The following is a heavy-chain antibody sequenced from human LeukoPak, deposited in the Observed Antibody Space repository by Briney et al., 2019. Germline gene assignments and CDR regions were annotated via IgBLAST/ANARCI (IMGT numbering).Heavy chain of an antibody. CDR2: INHSGST. V-gene: IGHV4-34*01. J-gene: IGHJ1*01. Sequence: SETLSLTCAVYGGSFSDYYWSWIRQPPGKGLEWIGEINHSGSTNYNPSPKSRVTISVDTSKNQFSLKLSSVTAADTAVYYCARGPPGWNYLKTKYFQHWGQGTLVTVSS. CDR3: ARGPPGWNYLKTKYFQH. CDR1: GGSFSDYY. D-gene: IGHD1-7*01.